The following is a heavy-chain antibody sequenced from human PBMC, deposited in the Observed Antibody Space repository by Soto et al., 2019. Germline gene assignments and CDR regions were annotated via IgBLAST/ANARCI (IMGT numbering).Heavy chain of an antibody. D-gene: IGHD2-15*01. CDR1: GGSISSSSYY. CDR3: ARFDCSGGSCYSAY. V-gene: IGHV4-39*01. CDR2: IYYSGST. J-gene: IGHJ4*02. Sequence: QLQLQESGPGLVKPSETLSLTCTVSGGSISSSSYYWGWIRQPPGKGLEWIGSIYYSGSTYYNPSLKSRVTISVDTSKNQFSLKLSSVTAADTAVYYCARFDCSGGSCYSAYWGQGTLVTVSS.